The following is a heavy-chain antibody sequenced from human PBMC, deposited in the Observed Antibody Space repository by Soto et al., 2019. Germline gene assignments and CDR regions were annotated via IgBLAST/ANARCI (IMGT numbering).Heavy chain of an antibody. D-gene: IGHD6-19*01. CDR2: TYYRSKWYN. V-gene: IGHV6-1*01. J-gene: IGHJ6*02. Sequence: SQTLSLTCAISGDSVSSNSAAWNWIRQSPSRGLEWLGRTYYRSKWYNDYAVSVKSRITINPDTSKNQFSLQLNSVTPEDTAVYYCARVLRRIAVGDYYYYGMDVWGQGTTVTVSS. CDR3: ARVLRRIAVGDYYYYGMDV. CDR1: GDSVSSNSAA.